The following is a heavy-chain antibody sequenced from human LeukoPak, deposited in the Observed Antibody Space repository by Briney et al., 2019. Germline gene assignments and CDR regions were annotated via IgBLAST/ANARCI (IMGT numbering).Heavy chain of an antibody. V-gene: IGHV5-51*01. CDR1: GYSFISYW. Sequence: GESLKISCKGSGYSFISYWIGWVRQMPGKGLEGMGTIYPGDSDTRYSPSFQGHVTISGDKFISTAYLQWSSLRASDTAMYYCARRGYDILTGYPLDYWGQGTLVTVSS. CDR2: IYPGDSDT. D-gene: IGHD3-9*01. CDR3: ARRGYDILTGYPLDY. J-gene: IGHJ4*02.